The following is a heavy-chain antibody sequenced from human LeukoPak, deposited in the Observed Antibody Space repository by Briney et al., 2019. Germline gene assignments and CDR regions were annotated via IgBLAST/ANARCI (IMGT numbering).Heavy chain of an antibody. J-gene: IGHJ4*02. CDR3: ARGSTSDWPLDH. D-gene: IGHD2-2*01. V-gene: IGHV1-3*01. CDR1: GYTFSDYA. Sequence: ASVKVSCKASGYTFSDYAMHWVRQAPGQRFEWMGRIDAGNGDTRYSQKFQGRVTITRDTSASTAYIELGSLRSEDTAMYYCARGSTSDWPLDHWGQETLVTISS. CDR2: IDAGNGDT.